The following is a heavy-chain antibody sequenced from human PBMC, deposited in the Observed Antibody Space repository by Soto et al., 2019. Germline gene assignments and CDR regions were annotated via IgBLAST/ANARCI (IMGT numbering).Heavy chain of an antibody. J-gene: IGHJ4*02. CDR2: IYYSGST. CDR1: GCSISSYY. CDR3: ARDTDYGDYAY. D-gene: IGHD4-17*01. V-gene: IGHV4-59*01. Sequence: SETLSLTCTVSGCSISSYYWSWIRQPPGKGLEWIGYIYYSGSTNYNPSLKSRVTISVDTSKNQFSLKLSSVTAADTAVYYYARDTDYGDYAYWGQGTLVTVSS.